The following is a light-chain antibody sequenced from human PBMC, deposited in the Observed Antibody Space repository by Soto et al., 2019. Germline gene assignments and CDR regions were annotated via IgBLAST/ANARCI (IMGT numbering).Light chain of an antibody. Sequence: IVLTQSPATPSLSPGERGTLSFRASQSLSSHLAWYRPNPGQAPRLLVYDPSKRPTGIPARFSGRESGTDCTLTISSLEPEDSAVYYCQQRSDRLPITSGQ. J-gene: IGKJ5*01. CDR3: QQRSDRLPIT. V-gene: IGKV3-11*01. CDR1: QSLSSH. CDR2: DPS.